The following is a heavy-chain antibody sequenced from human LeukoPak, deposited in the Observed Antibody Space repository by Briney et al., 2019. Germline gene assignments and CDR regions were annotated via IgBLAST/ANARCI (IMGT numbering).Heavy chain of an antibody. Sequence: GGSLRLSCAASGFTVRSNYMSWVRQAPGKGLEWVSVIYSGGSTYYADSVKGRFTISRDNSKNTLYLQMNSLRAEDTAVYYCAKSQSIYGDYAIWGQGTMVSVSS. CDR1: GFTVRSNY. V-gene: IGHV3-53*01. J-gene: IGHJ3*02. D-gene: IGHD4-17*01. CDR3: AKSQSIYGDYAI. CDR2: IYSGGST.